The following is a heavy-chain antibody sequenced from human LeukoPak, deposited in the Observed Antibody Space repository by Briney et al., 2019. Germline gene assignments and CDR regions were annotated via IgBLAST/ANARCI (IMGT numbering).Heavy chain of an antibody. CDR3: AREGRYFDRLRYYYYYMDV. V-gene: IGHV4-59*13. J-gene: IGHJ6*03. D-gene: IGHD3-9*01. CDR1: GGSISSYY. CDR2: IYYSGST. Sequence: PSETLSLTCTVSGGSISSYYWSWIRQPPGKGLEWIGYIYYSGSTNYNPSLKSRVTISVDTSKNQFSLKLSSVTAADTAVYYCAREGRYFDRLRYYYYYMDVWGKGTTVTVSS.